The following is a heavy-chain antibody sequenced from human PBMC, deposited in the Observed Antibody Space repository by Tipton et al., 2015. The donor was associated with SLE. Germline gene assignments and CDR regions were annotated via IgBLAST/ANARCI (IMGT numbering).Heavy chain of an antibody. Sequence: TLSLTCAVSGYSIRSGYYWGWIRQPPGKGREWIGSIYHSGSTYYNPSLKSRVTISVDTSKNQFSLKLSSVTAADTAVYYWARDIGPYSRSGYSNWFDPWGPGTLVTVYS. CDR2: IYHSGST. J-gene: IGHJ5*02. CDR1: GYSIRSGYY. CDR3: ARDIGPYSRSGYSNWFDP. V-gene: IGHV4-38-2*02. D-gene: IGHD6-13*01.